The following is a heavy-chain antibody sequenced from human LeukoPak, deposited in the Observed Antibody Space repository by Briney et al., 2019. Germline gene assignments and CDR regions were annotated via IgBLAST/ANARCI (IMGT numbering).Heavy chain of an antibody. V-gene: IGHV1-8*03. D-gene: IGHD6-13*01. CDR1: GYTFTSYD. CDR3: ARDRVRKGYSSSWPPIDY. CDR2: MNPNSGNT. Sequence: GASVKVSCKASGYTFTSYDINWVRQATGQGLEWMGWMNPNSGNTGYAQKFQGRVTITRNTSISTAYMELSSLRSEDTAVYYCARDRVRKGYSSSWPPIDYWGQGTLVTVSS. J-gene: IGHJ4*02.